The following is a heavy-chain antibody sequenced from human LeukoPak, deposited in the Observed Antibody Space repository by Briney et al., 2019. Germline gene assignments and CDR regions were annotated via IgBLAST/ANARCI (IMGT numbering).Heavy chain of an antibody. J-gene: IGHJ4*02. D-gene: IGHD5-18*01. CDR3: ARVVDTAMVNYFDH. CDR2: ISYDGSNK. Sequence: PGRSLRLSCAASGFTFSSYAMHWVRQAPGKELEWVAVISYDGSNKYYADSVKGRFTISRDNSKNTLYLQMNSLRAEDTVVYYCARVVDTAMVNYFDHWGQGTLVTVSS. V-gene: IGHV3-30*04. CDR1: GFTFSSYA.